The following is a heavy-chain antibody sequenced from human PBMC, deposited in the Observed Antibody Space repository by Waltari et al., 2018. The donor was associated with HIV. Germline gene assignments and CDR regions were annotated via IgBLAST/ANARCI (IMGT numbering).Heavy chain of an antibody. CDR2: ISSSSSYI. Sequence: VQMVESGGGLVRPGGSLRLSCTASGLPFRTYSMNWVGQAPGKGVEWFSCISSSSSYIYYAASVKGRFTISRDNAKNSLYLQMNSLRAADTAVYYCAREKYNYHSNAYYDNLAFDYWGQGTLVTVSS. CDR1: GLPFRTYS. CDR3: AREKYNYHSNAYYDNLAFDY. J-gene: IGHJ4*02. D-gene: IGHD3-22*01. V-gene: IGHV3-21*01.